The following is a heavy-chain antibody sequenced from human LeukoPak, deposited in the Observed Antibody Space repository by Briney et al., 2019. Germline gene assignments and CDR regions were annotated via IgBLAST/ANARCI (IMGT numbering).Heavy chain of an antibody. Sequence: SETLSLTCAVYGGSFSGYYWSWIRHPPGKGLELIGEINHSGSTNYNPSLKSRVTISVDTSKNQFSLKLSSVTAADTAVYYCARMGSYRYLAYFDYWGQGTLVTVSS. CDR2: INHSGST. J-gene: IGHJ4*02. D-gene: IGHD3-16*02. V-gene: IGHV4-34*01. CDR3: ARMGSYRYLAYFDY. CDR1: GGSFSGYY.